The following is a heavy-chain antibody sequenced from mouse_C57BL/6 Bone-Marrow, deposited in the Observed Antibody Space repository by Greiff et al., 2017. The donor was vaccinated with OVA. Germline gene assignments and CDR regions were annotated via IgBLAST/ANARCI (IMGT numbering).Heavy chain of an antibody. CDR3: ARHEGEAYYGSSAWFAY. V-gene: IGHV1-62-2*01. D-gene: IGHD1-1*01. CDR1: GYTFTEYT. CDR2: FYPGSGSI. J-gene: IGHJ3*01. Sequence: LVKPGASVKLSCKASGYTFTEYTIHWVKQRSGQGLEWIGWFYPGSGSIKYNEKFKDKATLTADKSSSTVYMELSRLTSEDSAVYFCARHEGEAYYGSSAWFAYWGQGTLVTVSA.